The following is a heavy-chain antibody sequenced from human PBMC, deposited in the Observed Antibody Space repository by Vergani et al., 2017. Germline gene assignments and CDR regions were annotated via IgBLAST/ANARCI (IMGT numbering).Heavy chain of an antibody. V-gene: IGHV3-30-3*01. CDR3: ARDRSLYYYYGMDV. J-gene: IGHJ6*02. CDR2: ISYDGSNK. Sequence: QVQLVESGGGVVQPGGSLRLSCAASGFTFSSYAMPWVRQAPGKGLEWVAVISYDGSNKYYADSVKGRFTITRDNSKNTLYLQMNSLRAEDTAVYYCARDRSLYYYYGMDVWGQGTTVTVSS. CDR1: GFTFSSYA.